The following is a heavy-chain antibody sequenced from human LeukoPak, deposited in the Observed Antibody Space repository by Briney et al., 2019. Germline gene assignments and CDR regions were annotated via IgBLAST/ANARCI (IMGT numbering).Heavy chain of an antibody. CDR3: ARGGYYYMDV. CDR1: GGSISSSSYY. CDR2: ISYSGST. Sequence: SETLSLTCTVSGGSISSSSYYWGWIRQPPGKGLEWIAYISYSGSTKYNPSLQSRVIISVDTSKNHFSLKLSSVTTADTAVYYCARGGYYYMDVWGKGTTVTVSS. J-gene: IGHJ6*03. V-gene: IGHV4-61*03.